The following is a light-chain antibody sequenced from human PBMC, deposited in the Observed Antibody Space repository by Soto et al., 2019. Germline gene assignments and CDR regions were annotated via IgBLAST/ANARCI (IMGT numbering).Light chain of an antibody. CDR3: QQYNTYST. CDR2: KAS. CDR1: QSISSW. V-gene: IGKV1-5*03. J-gene: IGKJ1*01. Sequence: DIQMTQSPSTLSASVGDRVTITCRASQSISSWLAWYQQKPGKAPNLLIYKASSLESGVPSRFSGSGSGTEFTLTISSLQPDDFATYYCQQYNTYSTFGHGTKVDIK.